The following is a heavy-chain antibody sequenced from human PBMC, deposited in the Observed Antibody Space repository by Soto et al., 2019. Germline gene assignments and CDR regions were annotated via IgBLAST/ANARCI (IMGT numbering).Heavy chain of an antibody. CDR2: IWPSDSET. CDR1: GYNFNGYW. J-gene: IGHJ6*02. V-gene: IGHV5-51*01. CDR3: ARQSGMDV. Sequence: GESLKISCKGSGYNFNGYWIGWVRQMPGKGLEWMGIIWPSDSETRYSPSFQGQVIISVDKSINTVHLQWSSLKASDTAIYYCARQSGMDVWGQGTTVTVSS.